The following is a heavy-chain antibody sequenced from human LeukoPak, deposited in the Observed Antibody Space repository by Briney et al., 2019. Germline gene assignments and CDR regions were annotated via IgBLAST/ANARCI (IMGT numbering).Heavy chain of an antibody. Sequence: SETLSLTCTVSGGSISSGGYYWSWIRQYPGKGLEWIGYIYYSGSTYYNPSLKSRLTISIDTSKNQFSLKLTSVTAADTAVYYCAAERDCTGGSCCVDYWGQGTLVTVSS. V-gene: IGHV4-31*03. CDR3: AAERDCTGGSCCVDY. J-gene: IGHJ4*02. D-gene: IGHD2-15*01. CDR1: GGSISSGGYY. CDR2: IYYSGST.